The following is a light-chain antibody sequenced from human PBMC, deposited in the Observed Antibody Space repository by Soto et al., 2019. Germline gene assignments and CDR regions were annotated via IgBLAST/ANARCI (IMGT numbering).Light chain of an antibody. CDR2: GAS. Sequence: EIVLTQSPGTLSLSPGERATLSCRASQSVSRSYLAWYQQKPGQAPRLLIYGASSRATGIPDRFSGSGSGTGFTLTISRLEPEDCAVYYCQQYDSSPRTFGQGTKVEI. J-gene: IGKJ1*01. CDR3: QQYDSSPRT. V-gene: IGKV3-20*01. CDR1: QSVSRSY.